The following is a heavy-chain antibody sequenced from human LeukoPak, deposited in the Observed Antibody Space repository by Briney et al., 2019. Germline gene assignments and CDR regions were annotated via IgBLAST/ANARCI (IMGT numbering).Heavy chain of an antibody. CDR3: ARGGAVAGSSRGWFDP. Sequence: ASVKVSCKXSGYTFTGYYIHWVRQAPGQGLEWMGRIKPDSGATNYAQKFQGWVTLTRDTSISTAYMELSTLRSDDTAVYSCARGGAVAGSSRGWFDPWGQGTQVTVSS. CDR1: GYTFTGYY. V-gene: IGHV1-2*04. D-gene: IGHD6-19*01. J-gene: IGHJ5*02. CDR2: IKPDSGAT.